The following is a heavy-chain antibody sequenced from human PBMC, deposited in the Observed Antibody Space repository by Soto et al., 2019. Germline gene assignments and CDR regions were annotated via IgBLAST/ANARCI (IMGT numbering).Heavy chain of an antibody. J-gene: IGHJ4*02. CDR3: ARASVGPPGGGSWTMPFDI. D-gene: IGHD2-15*01. CDR2: IYTGGST. Sequence: LSRPCTVSGGSIRSYYWSWIRQPAGKGLEWIGRIYTGGSTNYSPSLKSRVTMSVDTSKNQFSLRLTSVTAADTAVYYCARASVGPPGGGSWTMPFDIWGRGTLVTVSS. V-gene: IGHV4-4*07. CDR1: GGSIRSYY.